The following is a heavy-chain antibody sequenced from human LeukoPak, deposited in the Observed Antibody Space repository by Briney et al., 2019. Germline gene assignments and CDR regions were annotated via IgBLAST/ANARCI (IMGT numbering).Heavy chain of an antibody. CDR1: AFSGYT. CDR3: AKVRVGTAHFDY. V-gene: IGHV3-21*01. D-gene: IGHD2-15*01. Sequence: GGSLRLSCASSAFSGYTVNWVRQAPGKGLEWVSSISGSSGYINYAASVKGRFTISRDNAKNSVDLQMNSLRPEDTAVYYCAKVRVGTAHFDYWGQGTLVTVSS. J-gene: IGHJ4*02. CDR2: ISGSSGYI.